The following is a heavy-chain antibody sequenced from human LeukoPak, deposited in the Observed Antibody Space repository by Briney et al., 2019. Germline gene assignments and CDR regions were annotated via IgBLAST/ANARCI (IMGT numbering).Heavy chain of an antibody. J-gene: IGHJ5*02. V-gene: IGHV3-21*01. CDR3: ARVTLGDVNWFDP. Sequence: PGGSLRLSCAASGFTFSSYSMNWVRQAPGKGLEWVSSISSSSSYIYYADSVKGRFTISRDNAKNSLYLQMNSLRAEDTAVYYCARVTLGDVNWFDPWGQGTLVTVSS. D-gene: IGHD2-21*02. CDR2: ISSSSSYI. CDR1: GFTFSSYS.